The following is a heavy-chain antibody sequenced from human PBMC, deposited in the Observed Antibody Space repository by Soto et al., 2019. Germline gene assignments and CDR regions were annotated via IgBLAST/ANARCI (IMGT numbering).Heavy chain of an antibody. J-gene: IGHJ5*02. CDR3: AREAPRIVATTESWFDP. CDR2: ISHSGRT. D-gene: IGHD5-12*01. Sequence: QVQLQESGPGLVKPSGTLTLTCAVSGGSISSSNWWSWVRQPPGKGLEWIGEISHSGRTNYNPSIKSRVTISVDKSKNQISLNLRSVTAADTAFYYCAREAPRIVATTESWFDPWGQGTLVTVSS. CDR1: GGSISSSNW. V-gene: IGHV4-4*02.